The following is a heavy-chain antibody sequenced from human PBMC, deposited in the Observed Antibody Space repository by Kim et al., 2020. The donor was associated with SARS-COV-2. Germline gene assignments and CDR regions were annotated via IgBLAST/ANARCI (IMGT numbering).Heavy chain of an antibody. CDR2: ITSSSSDI. D-gene: IGHD5-18*01. J-gene: IGHJ4*02. CDR3: ARDPHTGMLTRGYYFDY. V-gene: IGHV3-21*01. Sequence: FSYYTRNWVRQAPGKGLEWVSSITSSSSDIYYRDSVKGRFTISRDNDKNSLYLQMNSLRAEDTAVYYCARDPHTGMLTRGYYFDYWGQGTLAT. CDR1: FSYYT.